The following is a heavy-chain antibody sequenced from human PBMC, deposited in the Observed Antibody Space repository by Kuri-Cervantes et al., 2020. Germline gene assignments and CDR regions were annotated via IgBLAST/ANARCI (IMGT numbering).Heavy chain of an antibody. J-gene: IGHJ6*03. Sequence: ASVKVSCKVSGYTLTELSMHWVRQAPGKGLEWMGGFDPEDGETIYAQKFQGRVTMTRNTSISTAYMELSSLRSEDTAVYYCARGPSYYDFWSGYVTYYYYYMDVWGKGTTVTVSS. CDR2: FDPEDGET. D-gene: IGHD3-3*01. V-gene: IGHV1-24*01. CDR1: GYTLTELS. CDR3: ARGPSYYDFWSGYVTYYYYYMDV.